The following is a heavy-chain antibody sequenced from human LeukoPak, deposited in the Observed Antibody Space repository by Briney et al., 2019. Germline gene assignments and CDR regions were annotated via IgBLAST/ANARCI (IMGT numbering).Heavy chain of an antibody. D-gene: IGHD5-12*01. CDR3: ARALYSGHADLFDS. Sequence: GGSLRLSCAVSGFTVSGTYMSRVRQAPGKGLEWVSVIYSGGNTYYSDSVKGRFAISRDTSKNTLYLQMNSLRAEDTAVYYCARALYSGHADLFDSWGQGTLVTASS. CDR1: GFTVSGTY. J-gene: IGHJ4*02. CDR2: IYSGGNT. V-gene: IGHV3-66*01.